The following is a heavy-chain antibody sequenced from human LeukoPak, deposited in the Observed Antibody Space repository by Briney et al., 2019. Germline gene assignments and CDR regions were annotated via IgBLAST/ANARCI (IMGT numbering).Heavy chain of an antibody. V-gene: IGHV4-38-2*01. J-gene: IGHJ4*02. CDR2: IHHSGTT. Sequence: PSGNPSLTRAVSGYSLSRGFYWGWVRQPPGEGLGWVGSIHHSGTTYYNPSLKSRVAISVDTSKNQFSLNLSSVTAADTAVYYCARPFKDTTVTSGFDYWGQGTLVTVSS. CDR1: GYSLSRGFY. D-gene: IGHD4-17*01. CDR3: ARPFKDTTVTSGFDY.